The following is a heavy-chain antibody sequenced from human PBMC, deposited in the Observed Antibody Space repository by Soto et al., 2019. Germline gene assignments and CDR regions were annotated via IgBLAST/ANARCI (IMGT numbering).Heavy chain of an antibody. D-gene: IGHD3-16*01. CDR1: GGSISSGGYY. V-gene: IGHV4-31*03. CDR3: ARAWGGYFDY. CDR2: IYYSGST. Sequence: QVQLQESGPGLVKPSQTLSLTCTVSGGSISSGGYYWSWIRQHPGNGLDWIGYIYYSGSTYYNPSLECRVTISVDTSKNQFSLKLSSVTAADTAVYYCARAWGGYFDYWGQGTLVTVSS. J-gene: IGHJ4*02.